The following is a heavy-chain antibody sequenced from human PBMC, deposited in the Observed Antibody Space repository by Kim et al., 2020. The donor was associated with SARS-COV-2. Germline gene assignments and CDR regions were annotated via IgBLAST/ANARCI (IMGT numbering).Heavy chain of an antibody. CDR3: ARQDHSGSYNFDL. Sequence: GGSLRLSCAASGFTFSTYWMTWVRQAPGKGLEWVANIKQDGSEKYYVDSVKGRFTISRDNAKNSLYLQMNSLRAEDTAVYYCARQDHSGSYNFDLWGRGTLVTVSS. J-gene: IGHJ2*01. V-gene: IGHV3-7*03. D-gene: IGHD3-10*01. CDR2: IKQDGSEK. CDR1: GFTFSTYW.